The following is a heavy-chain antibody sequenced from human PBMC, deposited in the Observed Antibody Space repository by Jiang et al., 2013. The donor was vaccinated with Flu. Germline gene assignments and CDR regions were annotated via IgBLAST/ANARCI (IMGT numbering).Heavy chain of an antibody. CDR2: INSDGSST. V-gene: IGHV3-74*01. CDR1: GFTFSSYW. D-gene: IGHD4-17*01. Sequence: VQLVESGGGLVQPGGSLRLSCAASGFTFSSYWMHWVRQAPGKGLAWVSRINSDGSSTSYADSVKGRFTISRDNAKNTLYLQMNSLRAEDTAVYYCARDTTVTGVDYWGQGNPGHRLL. CDR3: ARDTTVTGVDY. J-gene: IGHJ4*02.